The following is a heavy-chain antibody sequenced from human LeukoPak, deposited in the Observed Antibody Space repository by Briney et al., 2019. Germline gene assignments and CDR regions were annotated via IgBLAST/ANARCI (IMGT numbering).Heavy chain of an antibody. V-gene: IGHV3-74*01. Sequence: GGSLRLSCVASGFTLRSYWMHWVRQVPGKGLVWVSRINNAGSSTNYADSVKGRFTISRDNAKNTLYLQMNSLRAEDTAVYYCAKPAYCGGDCYSSPFQHWGQGTLVTVSS. CDR2: INNAGSST. D-gene: IGHD2-21*02. CDR1: GFTLRSYW. J-gene: IGHJ1*01. CDR3: AKPAYCGGDCYSSPFQH.